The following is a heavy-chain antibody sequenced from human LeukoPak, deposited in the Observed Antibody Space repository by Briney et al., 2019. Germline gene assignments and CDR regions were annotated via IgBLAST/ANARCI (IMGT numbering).Heavy chain of an antibody. J-gene: IGHJ4*02. CDR3: ARRYDYGDFLLGN. Sequence: GATVKVSCKASGYTFTGYYMHWVRQAPGQGLEWMGRINPNSGGTNYAQKFQGRVTMTRDTSISTAYMELSRLRSDDTAVYYCARRYDYGDFLLGNWGQGTLVTVSS. V-gene: IGHV1-2*06. D-gene: IGHD4-17*01. CDR1: GYTFTGYY. CDR2: INPNSGGT.